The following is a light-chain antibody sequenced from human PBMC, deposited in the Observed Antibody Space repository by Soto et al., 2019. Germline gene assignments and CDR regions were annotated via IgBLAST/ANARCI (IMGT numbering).Light chain of an antibody. CDR3: QQRSNC. Sequence: EIVLTQSPATLSLSPGERATLCCRASQSVSSYLAWYQQKTGQAPRLLIYDASNRATGIPARFSGSGSGTDFILTISSLEPEDFAVYYCQQRSNCFGQGTRLEI. J-gene: IGKJ5*01. CDR2: DAS. CDR1: QSVSSY. V-gene: IGKV3-11*01.